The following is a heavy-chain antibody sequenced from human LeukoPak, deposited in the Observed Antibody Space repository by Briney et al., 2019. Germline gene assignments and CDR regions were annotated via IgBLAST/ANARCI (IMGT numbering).Heavy chain of an antibody. CDR3: ARSKSSGWYGNWFDP. D-gene: IGHD6-19*01. CDR2: ISSSGSTI. CDR1: GFTFSSYE. J-gene: IGHJ5*02. Sequence: GGSLRLSCAASGFTFSSYEMNWVRQAPGKGLKWVSYISSSGSTIYYADSVKGRFTISRDNAKNSLYLQMNSLRAEDTAVYYCARSKSSGWYGNWFDPWGQGTLVTVSS. V-gene: IGHV3-48*03.